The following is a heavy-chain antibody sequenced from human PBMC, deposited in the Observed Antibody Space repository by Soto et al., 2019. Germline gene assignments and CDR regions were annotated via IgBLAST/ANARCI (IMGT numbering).Heavy chain of an antibody. D-gene: IGHD2-2*01. CDR1: GFTFTGYY. V-gene: IGHV1-2*04. Sequence: ASVKVPCKASGFTFTGYYIHWVRQAPGQGLEWMGWINPNSGGANYAQQFQGWVTMSRDTSISTAYMEVTRLRSSDTAVYYCARDFLSSPDIVVFPADPLYGMDVWGQGTTVTVSS. J-gene: IGHJ6*02. CDR3: ARDFLSSPDIVVFPADPLYGMDV. CDR2: INPNSGGA.